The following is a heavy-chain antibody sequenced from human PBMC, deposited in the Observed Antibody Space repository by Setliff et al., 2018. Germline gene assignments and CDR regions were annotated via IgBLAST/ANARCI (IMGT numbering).Heavy chain of an antibody. CDR2: ISAYNGNT. Sequence: ASVKVSCKASGYTFTSYGISWVRQVPGQGLEWMGWISAYNGNTNYAQKLQGRVTMTTDTSTSTAYMELRSLRSDDTAVYYCARGYYYDSSGPAAFDIWGQGTMVTVSS. D-gene: IGHD3-22*01. CDR3: ARGYYYDSSGPAAFDI. V-gene: IGHV1-18*01. CDR1: GYTFTSYG. J-gene: IGHJ3*02.